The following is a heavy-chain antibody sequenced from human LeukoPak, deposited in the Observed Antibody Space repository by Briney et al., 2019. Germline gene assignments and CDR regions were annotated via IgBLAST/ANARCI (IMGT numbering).Heavy chain of an antibody. V-gene: IGHV4-59*08. Sequence: SETLSLTCTVSGGSISSYYWSWIRQPPGKGLEWIGYIYYSGSTNYNPSLKSRVTISVDTSKNQFSLKLGSVTAADTAVYYCARHRRIIRSPFDYWSQGTLVTVSS. D-gene: IGHD3-16*01. CDR1: GGSISSYY. CDR2: IYYSGST. J-gene: IGHJ4*02. CDR3: ARHRRIIRSPFDY.